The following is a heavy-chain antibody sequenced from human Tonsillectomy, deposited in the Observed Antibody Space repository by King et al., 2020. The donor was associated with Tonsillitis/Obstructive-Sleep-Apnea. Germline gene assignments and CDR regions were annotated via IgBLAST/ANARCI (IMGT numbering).Heavy chain of an antibody. J-gene: IGHJ6*03. V-gene: IGHV3-33*01. CDR2: IWYDGSNK. CDR1: GFTFSSYG. CDR3: ARDGEMATISYYYYYMDV. D-gene: IGHD5-24*01. Sequence: VQLVESGGGVVQPGRSLRLSCAASGFTFSSYGMHWVRQAPGKGLEWGAVIWYDGSNKYYADSVKGRVTISRDNSKNTLYLQMNSLRAEDTAVYYCARDGEMATISYYYYYMDVWGKGTTVTVSS.